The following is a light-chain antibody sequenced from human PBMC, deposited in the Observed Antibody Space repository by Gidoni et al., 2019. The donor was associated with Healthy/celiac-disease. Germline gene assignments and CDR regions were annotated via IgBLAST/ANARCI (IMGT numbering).Light chain of an antibody. CDR2: EGS. CDR3: CSYAGSSTFEV. J-gene: IGLJ2*01. Sequence: QSALTPPPPLPRSPGQSITIACTGTSSDVGSYNLVSWYQQHPGKAPKLMIYEGSKRPSGVSNRFSGSKSGNTASLTISGLQAEDEADYYCCSYAGSSTFEVFGGGTKLTVL. V-gene: IGLV2-23*03. CDR1: SSDVGSYNL.